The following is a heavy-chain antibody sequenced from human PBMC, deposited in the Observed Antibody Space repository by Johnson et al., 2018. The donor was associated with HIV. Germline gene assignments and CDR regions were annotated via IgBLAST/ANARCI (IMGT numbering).Heavy chain of an antibody. CDR2: TRWNSGSF. J-gene: IGHJ3*02. Sequence: VQLVESGGGLVQPGRSLRLSCAASGFTFDDYAIHWVRQAPGKGLAWVSGTRWNSGSFVYADSVKGGFTISRDNAKNSLYLQMNSLRAEDTALYYCAKDLTHSYDAFDIWGQGTMVTVSS. D-gene: IGHD1-26*01. V-gene: IGHV3-9*01. CDR3: AKDLTHSYDAFDI. CDR1: GFTFDDYA.